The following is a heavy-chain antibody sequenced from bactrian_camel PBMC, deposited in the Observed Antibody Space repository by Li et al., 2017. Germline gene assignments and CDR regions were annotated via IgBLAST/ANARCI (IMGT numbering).Heavy chain of an antibody. D-gene: IGHD2*01. CDR3: AADKTELRSLMRAGGRTFPQLLSY. J-gene: IGHJ4*01. V-gene: IGHV3S53*01. Sequence: HVQLVESGGGSVQAGGSLTLSCAIPGGFPHNRYCLGWFRQAPGKQREGVAEIDRDGTTTYADSVKGRFTISRDKADYTLTLQKNNLKPEDTAMYYCAADKTELRSLMRAGGRTFPQLLSYWGQGTQVTVS. CDR2: IDRDGTT. CDR1: GGFPHNRYC.